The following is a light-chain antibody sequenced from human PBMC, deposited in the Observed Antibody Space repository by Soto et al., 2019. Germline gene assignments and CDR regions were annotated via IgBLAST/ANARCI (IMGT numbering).Light chain of an antibody. CDR2: DNI. Sequence: QSALTQPASVSGSPGQSITISCTGTSSDVGNYNYVSWYQQFPDTAPKLLIYDNIKRPSGIPDQFSGSKSGTSATLVITGLQTGDEADYYCGTWDGSRNWVFGGGTKVTVL. CDR3: GTWDGSRNWV. J-gene: IGLJ3*02. CDR1: SSDVGNYNY. V-gene: IGLV1-51*01.